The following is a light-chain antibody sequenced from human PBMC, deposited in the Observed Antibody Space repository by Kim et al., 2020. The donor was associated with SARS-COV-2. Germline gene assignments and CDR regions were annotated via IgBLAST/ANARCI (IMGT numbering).Light chain of an antibody. CDR3: QAWDSSTAV. CDR2: QDN. V-gene: IGLV3-1*01. CDR1: KLGDKY. Sequence: SVSPGQTASITCSGDKLGDKYVCWYQQKPGQSPVLVIYQDNKRPSGIPERFSGSNSGNTATLTISGTQAMDEADYYCQAWDSSTAVFGGGTKLTVL. J-gene: IGLJ2*01.